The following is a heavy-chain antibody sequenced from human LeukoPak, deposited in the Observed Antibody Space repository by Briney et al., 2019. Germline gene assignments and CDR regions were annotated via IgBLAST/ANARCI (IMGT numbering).Heavy chain of an antibody. J-gene: IGHJ3*02. CDR2: IYYSGST. D-gene: IGHD6-19*01. Sequence: SETLSLTCIVPGDSISSSSYYWGWIRQPPGKGLEWIGSIYYSGSTFYNSSLKSRVTISVDTSKNQFSLNLSSVTAADTAVCYCARLGWQWLVYAFDIWGQGTMVTVSS. CDR1: GDSISSSSYY. V-gene: IGHV4-39*01. CDR3: ARLGWQWLVYAFDI.